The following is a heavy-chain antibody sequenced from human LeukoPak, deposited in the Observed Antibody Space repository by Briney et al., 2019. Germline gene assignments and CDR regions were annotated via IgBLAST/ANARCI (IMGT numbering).Heavy chain of an antibody. CDR3: ARVYDSSGYSMEYNWFDP. V-gene: IGHV4-39*07. CDR1: GGSISSSSYY. Sequence: SETLSLTCTISGGSISSSSYYWGWIRQPPGKGLEWIGSISSSGSTDYNASLKSRVTMSVDTSKNQLSLKVISVTAADTAVYYCARVYDSSGYSMEYNWFDPWGQGTLVTVSS. J-gene: IGHJ5*02. CDR2: ISSSGST. D-gene: IGHD3-22*01.